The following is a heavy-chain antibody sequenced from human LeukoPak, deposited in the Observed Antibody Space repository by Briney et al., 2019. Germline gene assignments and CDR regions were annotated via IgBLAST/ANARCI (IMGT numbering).Heavy chain of an antibody. D-gene: IGHD2-2*01. CDR2: IYPGDSDT. Sequence: GESLKISCRGSENSFTTYWSGWVRQMPGKGLEWMGIIYPGDSDTRYSPSFQGQVTMSADKSINTAYLQWSSLKASDTAIYYCARRQGCSSTSCPPDSWSQGTLVTVSS. CDR3: ARRQGCSSTSCPPDS. J-gene: IGHJ4*02. CDR1: ENSFTTYW. V-gene: IGHV5-51*01.